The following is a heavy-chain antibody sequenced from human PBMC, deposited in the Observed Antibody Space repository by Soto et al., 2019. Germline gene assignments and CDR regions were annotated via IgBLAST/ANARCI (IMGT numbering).Heavy chain of an antibody. V-gene: IGHV5-51*01. Sequence: PGESLKISCKGSGYSFPAYWIAWVRQMPGKGLEWMGIIYPGDSNIRYSPSFQGQVTISADRSISTAYLQWSSLKASDTAMYYCARRNYDFLGGMDVWGQGTTVTVSS. CDR1: GYSFPAYW. CDR2: IYPGDSNI. J-gene: IGHJ6*02. D-gene: IGHD3-16*01. CDR3: ARRNYDFLGGMDV.